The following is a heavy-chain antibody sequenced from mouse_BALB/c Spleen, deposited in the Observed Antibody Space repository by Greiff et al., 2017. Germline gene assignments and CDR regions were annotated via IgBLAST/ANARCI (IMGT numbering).Heavy chain of an antibody. J-gene: IGHJ3*01. CDR1: GFSLTSYG. CDR2: IWSGGST. V-gene: IGHV2-2*02. Sequence: VQLQQSGPGLVQPSQSLSITCTVSGFSLTSYGVHWVRQSPGKGLEWLGVIWSGGSTDYNAAFISRLSISKDNSKSQVFFKMNSLQANDTAIYYCASQYGNSWFAYWGQGTLVTVSA. D-gene: IGHD2-10*02. CDR3: ASQYGNSWFAY.